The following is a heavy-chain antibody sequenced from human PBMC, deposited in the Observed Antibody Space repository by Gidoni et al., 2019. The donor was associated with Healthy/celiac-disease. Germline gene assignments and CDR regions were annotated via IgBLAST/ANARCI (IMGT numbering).Heavy chain of an antibody. CDR1: GYTLTGSS. J-gene: IGHJ6*02. D-gene: IGHD6-13*01. CDR3: ARGGTDSSNWLPTLDYGMDG. Sequence: QLQLVQSGAEVTKPVASVKVSCKASGYTLTGSSLHWVRQTPGQGLDWREWINPNSGGRDYEEKFQGWVTMTRETAISTAYMELSKLKSVDTAGYYCARGGTDSSNWLPTLDYGMDGWGQGTTVTVSS. V-gene: IGHV1-2*04. CDR2: INPNSGGR.